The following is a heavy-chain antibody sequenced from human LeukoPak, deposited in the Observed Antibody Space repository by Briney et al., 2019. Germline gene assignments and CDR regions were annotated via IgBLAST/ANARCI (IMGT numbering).Heavy chain of an antibody. D-gene: IGHD2-2*01. Sequence: GGSLRLSCAASGFTFSSYGMHWVRQAPGKGLEWVAVISYDGSNKYYADSVRGRFTISRDNSKNTLYLQMNSLRAEDTAVYYCAKSAGTSSVRGYFDYWGQGTLVTVSS. J-gene: IGHJ4*02. CDR3: AKSAGTSSVRGYFDY. CDR2: ISYDGSNK. V-gene: IGHV3-30*18. CDR1: GFTFSSYG.